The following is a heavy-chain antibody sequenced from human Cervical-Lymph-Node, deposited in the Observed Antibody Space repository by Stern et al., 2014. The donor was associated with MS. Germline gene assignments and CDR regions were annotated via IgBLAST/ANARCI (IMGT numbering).Heavy chain of an antibody. D-gene: IGHD5-24*01. CDR3: ARQEGGWLEFRRVHDALDI. J-gene: IGHJ3*02. Sequence: QVQLQESGPGLVKPSETLSLTCTVSGGSITTYSWNWIRQPPGKGLEWIGYIYYSGSTNYNPSLKSRITISVDTFKNQLSLELSSVTAADTAVYYCARQEGGWLEFRRVHDALDIWGPGTMVTVSS. CDR2: IYYSGST. V-gene: IGHV4-59*01. CDR1: GGSITTYS.